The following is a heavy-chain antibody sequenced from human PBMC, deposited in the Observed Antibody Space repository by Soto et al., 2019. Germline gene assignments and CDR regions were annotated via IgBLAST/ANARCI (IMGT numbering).Heavy chain of an antibody. V-gene: IGHV3-21*02. Sequence: EVQLVESGGGLVKPGGSLRLSCAASGFTFSSYTVNWVRQAPGKGLEWVSSISSSSNYIYYADSVKGRFTISRDNAKNSLYLQMNSLRAEDTAVYYCATFPPEWGNGGSNWGQGTLVTVSS. J-gene: IGHJ4*02. CDR2: ISSSSNYI. CDR1: GFTFSSYT. CDR3: ATFPPEWGNGGSN. D-gene: IGHD2-8*01.